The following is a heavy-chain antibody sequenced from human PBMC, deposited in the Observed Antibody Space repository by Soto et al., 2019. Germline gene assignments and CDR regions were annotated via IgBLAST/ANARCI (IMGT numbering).Heavy chain of an antibody. V-gene: IGHV1-18*01. J-gene: IGHJ4*02. CDR1: GYTFTSYG. Sequence: ASVKVFCKASGYTFTSYGISWVRQAPGQGLEWMGWISAYNGNTNYAQKFQGRVTITADESTSTAYMELSSLRSEDTAVYYCARSRTALLEPPNFDYWGQGTLVTVTS. CDR3: ARSRTALLEPPNFDY. CDR2: ISAYNGNT. D-gene: IGHD1-1*01.